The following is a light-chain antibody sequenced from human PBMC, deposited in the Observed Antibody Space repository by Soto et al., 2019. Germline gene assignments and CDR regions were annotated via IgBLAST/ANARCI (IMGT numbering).Light chain of an antibody. J-gene: IGKJ2*01. CDR1: QSISSW. CDR3: QQYNSYPVH. V-gene: IGKV1-5*03. CDR2: KAS. Sequence: DIPMTQSPSTLSASVGDRVTITCRAGQSISSWLAWYQQKPGKAPKLLIYKASSLESGVPSRFSGSGSGTEFTLTISSLQPDDFATYYCQQYNSYPVHFGQGTKLEIK.